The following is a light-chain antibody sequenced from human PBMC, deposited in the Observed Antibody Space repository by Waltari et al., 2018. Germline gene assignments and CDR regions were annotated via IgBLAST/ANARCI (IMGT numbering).Light chain of an antibody. J-gene: IGLJ3*02. Sequence: QSALTQPASVSGSRGQSITISCTGSSSDIGSYNVVSWYQHHPGKAPNLLIYGVNNRPSGVSNRFSGSKSGNTASLTISGLQAEDEADYYCSSYAGSVVCGGGTKLTVL. V-gene: IGLV2-23*02. CDR3: SSYAGSVV. CDR1: SSDIGSYNV. CDR2: GVN.